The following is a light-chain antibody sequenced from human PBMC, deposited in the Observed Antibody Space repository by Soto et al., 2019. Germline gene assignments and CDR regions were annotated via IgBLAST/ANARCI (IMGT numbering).Light chain of an antibody. Sequence: IVLSQSPGTLSLSPGDRATLSCRASHSMSNSNLAWYQHKPGQAPRLLIYGASTRATGIPARFSGSGSGTEFTLTINSLQSEDFVVYYCQQYDNWPPTFGQGTRLEIK. CDR2: GAS. CDR1: HSMSNSN. J-gene: IGKJ5*01. V-gene: IGKV3D-15*01. CDR3: QQYDNWPPT.